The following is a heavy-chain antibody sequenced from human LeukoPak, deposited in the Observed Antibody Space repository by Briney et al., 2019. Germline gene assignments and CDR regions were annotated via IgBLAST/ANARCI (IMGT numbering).Heavy chain of an antibody. CDR3: ARDLTGTDAFDI. Sequence: TGGSLRLSCAASGFTVSSNYMSWVRQAPGKGLEWVSVIYSGGSTYYADSVKGRFTISRDNSKNTLYLQMNSLRAEDTAVCYCARDLTGTDAFDIWGQGTMVTVSS. CDR2: IYSGGST. CDR1: GFTVSSNY. V-gene: IGHV3-53*01. J-gene: IGHJ3*02. D-gene: IGHD7-27*01.